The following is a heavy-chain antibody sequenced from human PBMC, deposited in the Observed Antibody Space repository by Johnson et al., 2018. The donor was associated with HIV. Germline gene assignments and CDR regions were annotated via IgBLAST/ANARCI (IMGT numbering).Heavy chain of an antibody. CDR1: EFILSDYY. CDR2: ISSSGGTI. Sequence: QVQLVESGGGLVKPGGSLRLSCGASEFILSDYYISWVRQAPEKGLEWISYISSSGGTIFYADSVKGRFTISRDIAKNTLYLQMNSLRAEDTAVYYCARDGRGLDAFDSWGQGTVVTVSS. D-gene: IGHD3/OR15-3a*01. V-gene: IGHV3-11*04. J-gene: IGHJ3*02. CDR3: ARDGRGLDAFDS.